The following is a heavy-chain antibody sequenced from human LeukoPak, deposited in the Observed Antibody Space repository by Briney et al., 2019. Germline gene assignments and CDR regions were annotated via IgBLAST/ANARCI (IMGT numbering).Heavy chain of an antibody. V-gene: IGHV3-21*01. CDR3: ATPDIVVVPAAKEASNYYGMDV. Sequence: GSLRLSCAASGFTFSSYSMNWVRQAPGKGLEGVSSISSSSSYIYYADSVKGRFTISRDNAKNSLYLQMNSLRAEDTAVYYCATPDIVVVPAAKEASNYYGMDVWGQGTTVTVSS. J-gene: IGHJ6*02. CDR2: ISSSSSYI. CDR1: GFTFSSYS. D-gene: IGHD2-2*01.